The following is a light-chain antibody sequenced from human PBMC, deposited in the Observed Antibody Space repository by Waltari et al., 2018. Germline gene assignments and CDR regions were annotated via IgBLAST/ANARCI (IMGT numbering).Light chain of an antibody. J-gene: IGLJ3*02. CDR3: CSDTVSNTLL. CDR1: SSDVGTYKY. V-gene: IGLV2-11*01. Sequence: QSALTQPRSVSGSPGQSVTISCTGTSSDVGTYKYVSWHQQHPGQAPKLIIFDVSKRPSGVPDRFSGSKSGDTASLTISGLQAEDEADYYCCSDTVSNTLLFGGGTKLTVL. CDR2: DVS.